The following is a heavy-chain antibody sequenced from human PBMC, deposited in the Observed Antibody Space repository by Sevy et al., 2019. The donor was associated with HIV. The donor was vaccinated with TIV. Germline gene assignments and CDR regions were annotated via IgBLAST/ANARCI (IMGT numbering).Heavy chain of an antibody. CDR3: ARDSALYYDFWSGYPPWYYGMDV. D-gene: IGHD3-3*01. Sequence: SDTLSLTCTVSVGSISSYYWSWIRQPPGKGLEWIGYIYYSGSTNYNPSLKSRVTISVDTSKNQFSLKLSSVTAADTAVYYCARDSALYYDFWSGYPPWYYGMDVWGQGTTVTVSS. V-gene: IGHV4-59*01. CDR2: IYYSGST. CDR1: VGSISSYY. J-gene: IGHJ6*02.